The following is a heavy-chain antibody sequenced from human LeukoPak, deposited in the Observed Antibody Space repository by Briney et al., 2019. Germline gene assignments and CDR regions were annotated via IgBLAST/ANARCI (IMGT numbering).Heavy chain of an antibody. CDR3: ASPRGYSYGSYFDY. V-gene: IGHV3-30*02. J-gene: IGHJ4*02. CDR2: IRYDGSNK. D-gene: IGHD5-18*01. Sequence: GGSLRLSCAASGFTFSSYGMHWVRQAPGKGLEWVAFIRYDGSNKYYADSVKGRFTISRDNSKNTLYLQMNSPRAEDTAVYYCASPRGYSYGSYFDYWGQGTLVTVSS. CDR1: GFTFSSYG.